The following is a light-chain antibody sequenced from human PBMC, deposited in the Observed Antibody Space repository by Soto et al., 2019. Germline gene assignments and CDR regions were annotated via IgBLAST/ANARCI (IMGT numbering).Light chain of an antibody. CDR2: GAS. CDR1: QSVSSSN. J-gene: IGKJ4*01. CDR3: QQYGTSPVT. Sequence: EIVLTQSPGTLSLSPGERATLSCRASQSVSSSNLAWYQQKPGQAPRLLIYGASSRATGIPDRFSGSGSGTEFTLTISRLEPEDFAVYYCQQYGTSPVTFGGGTKVEIK. V-gene: IGKV3-20*01.